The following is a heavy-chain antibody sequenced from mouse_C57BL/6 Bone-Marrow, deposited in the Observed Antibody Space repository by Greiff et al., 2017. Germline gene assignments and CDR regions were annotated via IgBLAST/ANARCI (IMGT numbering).Heavy chain of an antibody. CDR3: ARRGSSYAMDY. J-gene: IGHJ4*01. V-gene: IGHV5-12*01. D-gene: IGHD1-1*01. Sequence: EVQLVESGGGLVQPGGSLKLSCAASGFTFSDYYMYWVRQTPEKRLEWVAYISNGGGSTYYPDTVKGRFTISRDNAKNTLYLQMSRLTSEDTAMYYCARRGSSYAMDYWGQGTSVTVSS. CDR1: GFTFSDYY. CDR2: ISNGGGST.